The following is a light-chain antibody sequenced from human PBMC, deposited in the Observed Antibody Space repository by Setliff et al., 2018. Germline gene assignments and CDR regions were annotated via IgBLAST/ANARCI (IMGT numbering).Light chain of an antibody. CDR2: AVS. CDR1: SSDVGSYDL. J-gene: IGLJ1*01. Sequence: QSALTQPPSVSGSPGQSITISCSGTSSDVGSYDLVSWYQQHPGKAPKLIIYAVSDRPSGVSNRFSGSKSGNTASLTISGLQTEDEADYYCNAYTSGTTYVFGTGTKVTVL. CDR3: NAYTSGTTYV. V-gene: IGLV2-14*03.